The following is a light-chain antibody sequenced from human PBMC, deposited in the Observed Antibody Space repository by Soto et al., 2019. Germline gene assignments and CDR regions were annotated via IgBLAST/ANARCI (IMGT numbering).Light chain of an antibody. V-gene: IGLV2-14*01. CDR3: SSFTSSSPYV. CDR1: SSDFAIYNS. CDR2: DVT. Sequence: QSVLTQPASVSGSPGQSITLLCTGTSSDFAIYNSVSWYQQHPGKAPKLMIHDVTNRPSGVSGRFSGSRSGNTASLTISGLQAEDEADYFCSSFTSSSPYVLGPGTKVTVL. J-gene: IGLJ1*01.